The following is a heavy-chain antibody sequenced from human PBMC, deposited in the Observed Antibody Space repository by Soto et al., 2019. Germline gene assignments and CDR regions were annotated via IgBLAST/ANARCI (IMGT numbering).Heavy chain of an antibody. J-gene: IGHJ6*02. V-gene: IGHV5-51*01. D-gene: IGHD6-6*01. CDR1: GYSFTSYW. CDR2: IYPGDSDT. Sequence: PGESLKISCKGSGYSFTSYWIGWVRQMPGKGLEWMGIIYPGDSDTRYSPSFQGQVTISADKSISTAYLQWSSLKASDTAMYYCARVNVAARSGYYYYGMDVWGQGTTVTVSS. CDR3: ARVNVAARSGYYYYGMDV.